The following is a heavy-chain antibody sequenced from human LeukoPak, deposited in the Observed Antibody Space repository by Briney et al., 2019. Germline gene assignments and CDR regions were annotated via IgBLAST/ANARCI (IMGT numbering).Heavy chain of an antibody. CDR2: IIPILGIA. V-gene: IGHV1-69*04. D-gene: IGHD5-12*01. CDR3: ARVKYGGYDNFDY. CDR1: GGTFSSYA. J-gene: IGHJ4*02. Sequence: SVKVSCKASGGTFSSYAISWVRQAPGQGLEWMGRIIPILGIANYAQKFQGGVTITADKSTSTAYMELSSLRSEDTAVYYCARVKYGGYDNFDYWGKGTLVTVSS.